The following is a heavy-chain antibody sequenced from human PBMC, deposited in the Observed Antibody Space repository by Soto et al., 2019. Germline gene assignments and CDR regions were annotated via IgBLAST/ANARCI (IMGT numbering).Heavy chain of an antibody. D-gene: IGHD6-19*01. Sequence: QDQLVQSGVEVKKPGASVKVSCKASGYSFTNYGITWVRQAPGQGFEWMGWISAYNGNTNYAQKFQGRGTMTTDASTSTAYLELRSLSSADSAVYYCVRDRGVAPPVAGNTHYYYYMDVWGKGTTVTVSS. CDR2: ISAYNGNT. CDR1: GYSFTNYG. V-gene: IGHV1-18*01. J-gene: IGHJ6*03. CDR3: VRDRGVAPPVAGNTHYYYYMDV.